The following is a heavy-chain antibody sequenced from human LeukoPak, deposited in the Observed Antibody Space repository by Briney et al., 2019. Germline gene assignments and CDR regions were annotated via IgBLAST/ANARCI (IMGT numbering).Heavy chain of an antibody. CDR3: TKDPNGDYIGAFDF. Sequence: PGGSLRLSCAASGFTFSSYSMNWVRQAPGKGLEWVSYISSSSSTIYYADSVKGRFTISRDNAKNSLYLQMNNLRAEDTAVYYCTKDPNGDYIGAFDFWGQGTMVTVSS. CDR2: ISSSSSTI. D-gene: IGHD4-17*01. V-gene: IGHV3-48*04. J-gene: IGHJ3*01. CDR1: GFTFSSYS.